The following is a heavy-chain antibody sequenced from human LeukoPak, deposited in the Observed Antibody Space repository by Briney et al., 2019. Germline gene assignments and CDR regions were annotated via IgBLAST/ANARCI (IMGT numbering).Heavy chain of an antibody. D-gene: IGHD7-27*01. V-gene: IGHV3-23*01. J-gene: IGHJ4*02. CDR1: GFTFSIYT. Sequence: GSLRLSFAASGFTFSIYTMSWVRQAPGKGLEWVSTITTSDGNTYYADSVKGRFTVSRDNSKNTLFLQMNSLRAEDTAVYYCAKDGGLWVSAHWGDSWGRGTLVTVSS. CDR2: ITTSDGNT. CDR3: AKDGGLWVSAHWGDS.